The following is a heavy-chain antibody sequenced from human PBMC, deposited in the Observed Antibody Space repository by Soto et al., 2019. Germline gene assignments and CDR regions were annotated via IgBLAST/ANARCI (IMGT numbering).Heavy chain of an antibody. CDR3: AKGNNRFRGYSYGRYYYYGMDV. Sequence: GGSLRLSCAASGFTFSSYGMHWVRQAPGKGLEWVAVISYDGSNKYYADSVKGRFTISRDNSKNTLYLQMNSLRAEDTAVYYCAKGNNRFRGYSYGRYYYYGMDVWGQGTTVTVSS. V-gene: IGHV3-30*18. CDR1: GFTFSSYG. J-gene: IGHJ6*02. D-gene: IGHD5-18*01. CDR2: ISYDGSNK.